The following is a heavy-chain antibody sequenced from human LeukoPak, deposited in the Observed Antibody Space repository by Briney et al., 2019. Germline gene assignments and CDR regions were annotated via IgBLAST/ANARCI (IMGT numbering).Heavy chain of an antibody. V-gene: IGHV4-59*12. CDR2: IYNSGST. J-gene: IGHJ5*02. Sequence: SETLSLTCTVSGDSISTYYWSWIRQPPGKRLEWIGYIYNSGSTNYNPSLKSRVTISVDTSKNQFSLKLSSVTAADTAVYYCARVMAMVRGVTKYNWFDPWGQGTLVTVSS. CDR1: GDSISTYY. D-gene: IGHD3-10*01. CDR3: ARVMAMVRGVTKYNWFDP.